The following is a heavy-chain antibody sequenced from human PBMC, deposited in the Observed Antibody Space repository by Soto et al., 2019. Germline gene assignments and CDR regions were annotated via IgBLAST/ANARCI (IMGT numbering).Heavy chain of an antibody. CDR3: AKDLYGDYGRYFDY. J-gene: IGHJ4*02. CDR2: ISYDGSNK. Sequence: GGSLRLSCAASGFTFSSYGMHWVRQAPGKGLEWVAVISYDGSNKYYADSVKGRFTISRDNSKNTLYLQMNSLRAEDTAVYYCAKDLYGDYGRYFDYWGQGTMVTVYS. CDR1: GFTFSSYG. V-gene: IGHV3-30*18. D-gene: IGHD4-17*01.